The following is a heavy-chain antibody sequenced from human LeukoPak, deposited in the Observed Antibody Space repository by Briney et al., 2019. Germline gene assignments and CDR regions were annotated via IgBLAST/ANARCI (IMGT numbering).Heavy chain of an antibody. CDR2: ISGSGGST. D-gene: IGHD4-17*01. CDR3: AKGTVTTRGYFDY. J-gene: IGHJ4*02. Sequence: GGSLRLSCAASGFTFDDYAMHWVRQAPGKGLEWVSAISGSGGSTYYADSVKGRFTISRDNFKNTLYLQMNSLRAEDTAVYYCAKGTVTTRGYFDYWGQGTLVTVSS. V-gene: IGHV3-23*01. CDR1: GFTFDDYA.